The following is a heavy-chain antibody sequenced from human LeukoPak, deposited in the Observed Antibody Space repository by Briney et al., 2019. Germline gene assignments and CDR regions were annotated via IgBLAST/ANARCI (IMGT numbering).Heavy chain of an antibody. CDR3: ARGPRIAARPFDY. CDR1: GGSISSSSYY. Sequence: SETLSLTCTVSGGSISSSSYYWGWIRQPPGKGLEWIGSIYYSGSTYYNPSLKSRVTISVDTSKNQFSLKLSSVTAADTAVYYCARGPRIAARPFDYWGQGTLVTVSS. D-gene: IGHD6-6*01. J-gene: IGHJ4*02. V-gene: IGHV4-39*01. CDR2: IYYSGST.